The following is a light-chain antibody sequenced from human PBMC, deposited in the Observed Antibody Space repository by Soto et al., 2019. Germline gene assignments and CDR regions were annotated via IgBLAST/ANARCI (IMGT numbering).Light chain of an antibody. CDR2: AAS. V-gene: IGKV3-15*01. J-gene: IGKJ2*01. CDR3: HQYNNWPPYT. CDR1: QSVSGN. Sequence: EVEMTQSPATLSVSPGERATLSCRTSQSVSGNLAWYQQNPGQAPRLLIYAASTRATGIPARFSGSESGTEFTLTINSLQSEDSAVYYCHQYNNWPPYTVGQGTKVDIK.